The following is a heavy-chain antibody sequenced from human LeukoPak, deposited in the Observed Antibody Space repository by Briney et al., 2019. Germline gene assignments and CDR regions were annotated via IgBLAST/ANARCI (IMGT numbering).Heavy chain of an antibody. CDR3: ATYSGSLSTTFDY. Sequence: SETLSLTCTVSGGSISSYYWSWIRQPAGKGLEWVGRIYTSGGTTYNPCFKSRVTMSVATSKNRFSLKLSSVTAADTAVYYCATYSGSLSTTFDYWGQGTLVTVSS. CDR1: GGSISSYY. J-gene: IGHJ4*02. D-gene: IGHD1-26*01. CDR2: IYTSGGT. V-gene: IGHV4-4*07.